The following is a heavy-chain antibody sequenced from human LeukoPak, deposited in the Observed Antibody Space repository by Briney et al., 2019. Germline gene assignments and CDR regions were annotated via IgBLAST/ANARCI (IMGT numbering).Heavy chain of an antibody. Sequence: LRLSCAASGFTFSSYAMSWVRQAPGKGLEWIGYIYYSGSTYYNPSLKSRVTISVDTSKNQFSLKLSSVTAADTAVYYCARETVVVGFDYWGQGTLVTVSS. CDR1: GFTFSSYA. J-gene: IGHJ4*02. V-gene: IGHV4-30-4*08. CDR2: IYYSGST. D-gene: IGHD2-15*01. CDR3: ARETVVVGFDY.